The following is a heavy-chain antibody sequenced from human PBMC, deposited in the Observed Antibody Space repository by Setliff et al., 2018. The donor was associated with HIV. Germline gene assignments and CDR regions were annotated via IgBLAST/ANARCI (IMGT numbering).Heavy chain of an antibody. V-gene: IGHV4-38-2*01. Sequence: KSSETLSLTCAVSGYSISSGYYWAWIRQSPGKGLDWIGSIHHSGTTYYNPSLKSRVTISVDTTTNQVSLKLSSVTAADTAVYYCARGGGYDRSGYYPFDYWGQGTPVTV. D-gene: IGHD3-22*01. CDR2: IHHSGTT. CDR1: GYSISSGYY. J-gene: IGHJ4*02. CDR3: ARGGGYDRSGYYPFDY.